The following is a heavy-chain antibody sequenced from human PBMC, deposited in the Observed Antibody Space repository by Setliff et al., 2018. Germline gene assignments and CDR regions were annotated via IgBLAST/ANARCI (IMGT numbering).Heavy chain of an antibody. CDR3: AGGGFGYCY. J-gene: IGHJ4*02. CDR1: GFRFNGHG. V-gene: IGHV3-20*01. D-gene: IGHD5-18*01. CDR2: INWDGRST. Sequence: PGGSLRLSCAASGFRFNGHGMNWVRQAPGKGLEWVSTINWDGRSTGYTDSVKGRFTISRDNAKNFLYLQMNSPRAKDTAFYHVAGGGFGYCYWGQ.